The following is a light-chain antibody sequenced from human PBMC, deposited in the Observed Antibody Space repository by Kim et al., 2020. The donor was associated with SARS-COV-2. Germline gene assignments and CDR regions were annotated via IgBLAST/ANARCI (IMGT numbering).Light chain of an antibody. CDR3: QVWDSSSDHPYV. Sequence: KTARVNWGGNNIGSKSVHWYQQKPGQAPVLVIYYDSDRPSGIPERFSGSNSGNTATLTISRVEAGDEADYYCQVWDSSSDHPYVFGTGTKVTVL. V-gene: IGLV3-21*04. J-gene: IGLJ1*01. CDR1: NIGSKS. CDR2: YDS.